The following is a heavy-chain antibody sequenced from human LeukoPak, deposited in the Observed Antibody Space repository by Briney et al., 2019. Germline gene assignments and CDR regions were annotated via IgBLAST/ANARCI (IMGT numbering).Heavy chain of an antibody. D-gene: IGHD6-19*01. V-gene: IGHV3-49*03. Sequence: SGGSLRLSCTTSGFTFGDYAMSWFRQAPGKGLEWVGFIRSKAYGGTTEYAASVKGRFTISRDDSKNIGYLQMNSLKTGDTAVYYCTSQYSSGWYGGDNWGQGTLVTVSS. J-gene: IGHJ4*02. CDR2: IRSKAYGGTT. CDR3: TSQYSSGWYGGDN. CDR1: GFTFGDYA.